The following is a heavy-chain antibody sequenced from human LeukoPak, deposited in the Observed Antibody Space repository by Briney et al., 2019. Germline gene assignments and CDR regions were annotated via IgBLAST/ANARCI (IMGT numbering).Heavy chain of an antibody. CDR1: GFTFSNHA. CDR2: LSGSGDNT. J-gene: IGHJ2*01. CDR3: ARPASRGVGRYFDL. D-gene: IGHD3-10*01. V-gene: IGHV3-23*01. Sequence: GGSLRLSCAASGFTFSNHAMSWVRQAPGKGLEWVSALSGSGDNTYYADSVKGRFTISRDNSKNTLYLQMNSLRAEDTALYYCARPASRGVGRYFDLWGRGSLVTVSS.